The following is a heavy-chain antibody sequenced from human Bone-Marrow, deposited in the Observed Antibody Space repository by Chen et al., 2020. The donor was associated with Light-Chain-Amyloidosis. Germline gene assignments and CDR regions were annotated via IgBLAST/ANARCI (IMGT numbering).Heavy chain of an antibody. Sequence: EVQLEQSGPEVKKPGESLKISCKGSGYTFPNYWIGWVRQMPGKGLEWMGVIYPDDSDARCSPSFEGQVTISADKSITTAYLQWRSLKASDTAMYYCARRRDGYNFDYWGQVTLVTVSS. V-gene: IGHV5-51*01. J-gene: IGHJ4*02. CDR2: IYPDDSDA. D-gene: IGHD5-12*01. CDR3: ARRRDGYNFDY. CDR1: GYTFPNYW.